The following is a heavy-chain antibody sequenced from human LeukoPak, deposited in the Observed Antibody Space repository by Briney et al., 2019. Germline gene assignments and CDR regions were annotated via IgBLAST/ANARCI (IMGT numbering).Heavy chain of an antibody. CDR1: GYTFTSYG. CDR2: ISAYNGNT. J-gene: IGHJ4*02. D-gene: IGHD1-26*01. V-gene: IGHV1-18*01. Sequence: ASVTVSCKASGYTFTSYGISWVRQAPGQGLEWMGWISAYNGNTNYAQKLQGRVTMTRDTSTSTVYMELSSLRSEDTAVYYCARDPARELQGSFDYWGQGTLVTVSS. CDR3: ARDPARELQGSFDY.